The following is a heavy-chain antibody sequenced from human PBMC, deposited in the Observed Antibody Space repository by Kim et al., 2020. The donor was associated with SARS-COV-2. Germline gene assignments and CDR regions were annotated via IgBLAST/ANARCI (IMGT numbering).Heavy chain of an antibody. CDR1: GFSLSNYW. J-gene: IGHJ4*02. Sequence: GGSLRLSCAASGFSLSNYWMHWVRQAPGKGLVWVSRISSDGITVNYADSVKGRFTISRDNTRNTLYLQMNSLRADDTAVYYCTIVVEGAAGLCDYWGQGTLVTVSS. CDR3: TIVVEGAAGLCDY. D-gene: IGHD1-26*01. CDR2: ISSDGITV. V-gene: IGHV3-74*01.